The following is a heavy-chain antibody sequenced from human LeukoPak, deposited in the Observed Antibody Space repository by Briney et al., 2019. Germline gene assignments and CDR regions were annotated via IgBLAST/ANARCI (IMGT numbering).Heavy chain of an antibody. CDR3: ARGSAYDP. CDR1: GGSFSGYY. CDR2: INHSGST. Sequence: PSETLSLTCAVYGGSFSGYYWSWIRQPPGKGLEWIGEINHSGSTNYNPSLKSRVTISVDTSKDQFSLKLSSVTAADTAVYYCARGSAYDPWGQGTLVTVSS. V-gene: IGHV4-34*01. J-gene: IGHJ5*02.